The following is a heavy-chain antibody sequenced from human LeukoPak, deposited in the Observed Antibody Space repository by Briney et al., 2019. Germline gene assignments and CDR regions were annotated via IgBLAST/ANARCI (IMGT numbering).Heavy chain of an antibody. J-gene: IGHJ4*02. CDR2: IYPGDTDT. CDR3: ARRFEYSSSFDY. Sequence: GASLKISCKGSGYSFTSYWIGWVRQMPGKGLEWMGIIYPGDTDTRYSPSFQSQVTISADKSISTAYLQWSSLKASDTAMYYCARRFEYSSSFDYWGQGTLVTVSS. CDR1: GYSFTSYW. D-gene: IGHD6-6*01. V-gene: IGHV5-51*01.